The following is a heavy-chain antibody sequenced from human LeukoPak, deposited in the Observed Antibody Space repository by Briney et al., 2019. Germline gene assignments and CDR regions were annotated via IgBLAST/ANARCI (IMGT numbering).Heavy chain of an antibody. CDR2: INPSGGST. CDR1: GYTFTSYY. D-gene: IGHD4/OR15-4a*01. CDR3: ARGSGADDY. J-gene: IGHJ4*02. V-gene: IGHV1-46*01. Sequence: ASVKVSRKASGYTFTSYYMHWVRQAPGQGLEWMGIINPSGGSTSYAQKFQGRVTITADKSTSTAYMELSSLRSEDTAVYYCARGSGADDYWGQGTLVTVSS.